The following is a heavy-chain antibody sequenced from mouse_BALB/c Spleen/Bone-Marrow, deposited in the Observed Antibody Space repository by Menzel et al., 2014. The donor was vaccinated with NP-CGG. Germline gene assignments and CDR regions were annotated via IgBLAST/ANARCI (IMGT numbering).Heavy chain of an antibody. CDR2: IHPGSSHT. V-gene: IGHV1-5*01. CDR3: TTYALDY. Sequence: EVQLEESGTVLAKPGGSVKMSCEASGYNFTSYWMHWVEQTPGQGLEWIGAIHPGSSHTSYNQTLNDKKKQTKVTSASTAYMELSSLTNEDSADYYCTTYALDYWGQGTSVTVSS. J-gene: IGHJ4*01. CDR1: GYNFTSYW.